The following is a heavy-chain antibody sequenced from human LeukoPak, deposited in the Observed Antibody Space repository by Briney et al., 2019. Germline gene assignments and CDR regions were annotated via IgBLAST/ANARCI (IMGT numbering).Heavy chain of an antibody. CDR3: ARMYSSGWYYFDY. CDR1: GFTFSSYG. Sequence: PGRSLRLSCAASGFTFSSYGMHWVRQAPGKGLEWVAVIWYDRSNKYYADSVKGRFTISRDNSKNTLYLQMNSLRAEDTAVYYCARMYSSGWYYFDYWGQGTLVTVSS. V-gene: IGHV3-33*01. CDR2: IWYDRSNK. J-gene: IGHJ4*02. D-gene: IGHD6-19*01.